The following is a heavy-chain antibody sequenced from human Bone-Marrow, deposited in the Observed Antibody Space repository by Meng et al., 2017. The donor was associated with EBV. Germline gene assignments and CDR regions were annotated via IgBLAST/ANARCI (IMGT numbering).Heavy chain of an antibody. V-gene: IGHV4-34*01. Sequence: QVPLPAWGAGRLKPSETLSLTCAVDGGSCSGYYWSCIRQPPGKGLEWIGEINHSGSTNYNPSLKSRVTISVDTSKNQFSLKLSSVTAADTAVYYCARPPTGRGSYLDYWGQGTLVTVSS. D-gene: IGHD3-16*01. CDR3: ARPPTGRGSYLDY. CDR2: INHSGST. J-gene: IGHJ4*02. CDR1: GGSCSGYY.